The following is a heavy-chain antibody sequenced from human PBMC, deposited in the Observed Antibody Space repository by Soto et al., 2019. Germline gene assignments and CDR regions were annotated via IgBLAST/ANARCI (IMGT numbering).Heavy chain of an antibody. CDR1: GYTFTSCD. CDR2: MNPNSGNT. V-gene: IGHV1-8*01. Sequence: ASVKVSCKASGYTFTSCDINWVRQATGQGLEWMGCMNPNSGNTGYAQKFQGRVTMTRNTSISTAYMELSSLRSEDTAVYYCASTPGIAAAGTSRNWFDPGGQGTLVTVSS. CDR3: ASTPGIAAAGTSRNWFDP. J-gene: IGHJ5*02. D-gene: IGHD6-13*01.